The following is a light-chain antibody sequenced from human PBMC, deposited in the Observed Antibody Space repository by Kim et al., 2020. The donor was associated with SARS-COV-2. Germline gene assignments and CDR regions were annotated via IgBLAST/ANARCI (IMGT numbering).Light chain of an antibody. Sequence: EIVMTQSPATLSVSPGERATLSCRASQSISSNLAWYQQKPGQAPRLLIYGASTRATDIPARFSGSGSGTEFTLTISSLQSEDFAVYYYQQYNNWPITFGQGTRLEIK. V-gene: IGKV3-15*01. CDR1: QSISSN. J-gene: IGKJ5*01. CDR3: QQYNNWPIT. CDR2: GAS.